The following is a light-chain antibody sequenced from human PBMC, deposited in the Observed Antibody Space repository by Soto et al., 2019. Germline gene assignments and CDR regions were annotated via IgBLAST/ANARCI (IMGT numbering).Light chain of an antibody. V-gene: IGKV3-20*01. CDR3: QHYRTS. J-gene: IGKJ4*01. CDR1: QSVSSSY. CDR2: GAS. Sequence: DIVMTQSPGTLSLSPGERATLSCRASQSVSSSYLAWYQQKPGQAPRQLIYGASSRATGILDRFSGSGSGTDFTLTITRLEPEDFAVYYCQHYRTSFGGGTRVEIK.